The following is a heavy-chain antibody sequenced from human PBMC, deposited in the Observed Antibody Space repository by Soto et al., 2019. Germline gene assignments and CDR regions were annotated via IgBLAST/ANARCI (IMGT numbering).Heavy chain of an antibody. V-gene: IGHV3-23*01. CDR1: GFPFNTYA. D-gene: IGHD2-21*01. J-gene: IGHJ5*02. CDR2: TSIGGNT. Sequence: GGSLRLSCEASGFPFNTYAMTWFRQVPGMGLEWVSTTSIGGNTDFAESVRGRFTVSRDNSKNILYLQMTNLRAEDAAIYFCAKDLRPGLIVPTKSGFAPWGQGTRVTVSS. CDR3: AKDLRPGLIVPTKSGFAP.